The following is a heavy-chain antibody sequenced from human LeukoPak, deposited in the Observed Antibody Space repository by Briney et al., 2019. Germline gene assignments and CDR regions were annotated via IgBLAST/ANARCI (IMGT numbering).Heavy chain of an antibody. J-gene: IGHJ5*02. D-gene: IGHD2-2*02. V-gene: IGHV1-8*01. CDR2: MNPNSGNT. CDR1: GYTFTRYD. Sequence: ASVKVSCKASGYTFTRYDINWVRQATGQGLEWMGWMNPNSGNTGYAQKFQGRVTMTRNTSISTAYMELSSLRFEDTAVYYCARAARYCITPSCYTDWFDPWGQGTLVTVSS. CDR3: ARAARYCITPSCYTDWFDP.